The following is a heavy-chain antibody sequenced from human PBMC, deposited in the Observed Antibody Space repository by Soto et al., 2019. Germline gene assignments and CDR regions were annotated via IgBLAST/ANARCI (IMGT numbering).Heavy chain of an antibody. CDR2: IYYSGST. CDR1: GGSISSHY. D-gene: IGHD6-13*01. V-gene: IGHV4-59*11. Sequence: SETLSLTCTVSGGSISSHYWSWIRQPPGQGLEWIGYIYYSGSTYYNPSLKSRVTISVDTSKNQFSLKLSSVTAADTAVYYCARLCIAAAASYYYYMDVWGKGTTVTGSS. J-gene: IGHJ6*03. CDR3: ARLCIAAAASYYYYMDV.